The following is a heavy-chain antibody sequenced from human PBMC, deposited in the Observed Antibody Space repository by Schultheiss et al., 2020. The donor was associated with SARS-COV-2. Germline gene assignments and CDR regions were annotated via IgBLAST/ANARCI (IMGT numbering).Heavy chain of an antibody. CDR3: ASIEYSSFHYGMDV. Sequence: SQTLSLTCAVYGGSFSGYYWSWIRQPAGKGLEWIGRIYTSGSTNYNPSLKSRVTISVDTSKNQFSLKLSSVTAADTAVYYCASIEYSSFHYGMDVWGQGTTVTVSS. D-gene: IGHD6-6*01. CDR2: IYTSGST. J-gene: IGHJ6*02. V-gene: IGHV4-59*10. CDR1: GGSFSGYY.